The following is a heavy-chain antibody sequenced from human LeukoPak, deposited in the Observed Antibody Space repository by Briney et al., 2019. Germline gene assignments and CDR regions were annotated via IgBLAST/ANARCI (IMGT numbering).Heavy chain of an antibody. CDR3: ATRIEYYYDSSGYYPLGY. V-gene: IGHV4-4*07. CDR1: GGSLSSYY. J-gene: IGHJ4*02. CDR2: IYTSGST. Sequence: PSENLSLTCTVSGGSLSSYYWSWIRQPAGQGLEWIGRIYTSGSTNYNPSLRSRVTMSVDTSKNQFSLKLSSVTAADTAVYYCATRIEYYYDSSGYYPLGYWGQGTLVTVSS. D-gene: IGHD3-22*01.